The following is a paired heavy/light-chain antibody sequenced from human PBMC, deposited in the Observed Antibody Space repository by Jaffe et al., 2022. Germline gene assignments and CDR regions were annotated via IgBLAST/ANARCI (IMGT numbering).Light chain of an antibody. Sequence: EVVMTQSPATLSVSPGEGATLSCRASQSVTGNLAWYQQKPGQAPRLLIYGASTRATGVPVRFSGSGFGTEFTLTISSLQAEDFAVYYCQQYNNWPPWTFGQGTKVEMK. CDR1: QSVTGN. J-gene: IGKJ1*01. V-gene: IGKV3-15*01. CDR3: QQYNNWPPWT. CDR2: GAS.
Heavy chain of an antibody. Sequence: QLLESGGGLVRPGGSLRLSCAASGFTFNNYAMTWVRQAPGKGLEWVSTISGGGGNTYSADSVRGRFTVSRDNSKNMLYLDMVNLRALDTAVYYCAKTRTTVTTNPFDFWGHGTLVTVS. CDR3: AKTRTTVTTNPFDF. CDR1: GFTFNNYA. D-gene: IGHD4-17*01. CDR2: ISGGGGNT. J-gene: IGHJ4*01. V-gene: IGHV3-23*01.